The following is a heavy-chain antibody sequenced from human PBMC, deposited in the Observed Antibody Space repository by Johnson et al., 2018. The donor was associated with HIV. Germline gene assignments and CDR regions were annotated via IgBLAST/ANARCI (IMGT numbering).Heavy chain of an antibody. J-gene: IGHJ3*02. V-gene: IGHV3-11*04. CDR2: ISSSGSTI. CDR3: ARVAGDQVVLDAFDI. Sequence: QLVESGGGLVQPGGSLRLSCAASGFTFSDYYMSWIRQAPGKGLEWVSYISSSGSTIYYADSVKGRFTISRDNAKNSLYLQMNSLRAEDSATYYCARVAGDQVVLDAFDIWGQGTMVTVSS. CDR1: GFTFSDYY. D-gene: IGHD7-27*01.